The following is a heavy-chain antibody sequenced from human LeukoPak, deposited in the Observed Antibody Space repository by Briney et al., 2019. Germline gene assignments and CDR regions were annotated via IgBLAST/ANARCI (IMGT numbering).Heavy chain of an antibody. J-gene: IGHJ4*02. CDR2: ISYDGSQK. D-gene: IGHD3-16*01. CDR3: ASLLIPDIDY. V-gene: IGHV3-30-3*01. Sequence: GGSLRLSCAASGFTFSSYAIHWVRQAPGKGLQWVAVISYDGSQKYYADSVKGRLTIYRENSKNTLYLQMNSLRAEDTAVYYCASLLIPDIDYGGQGTLVTVSS. CDR1: GFTFSSYA.